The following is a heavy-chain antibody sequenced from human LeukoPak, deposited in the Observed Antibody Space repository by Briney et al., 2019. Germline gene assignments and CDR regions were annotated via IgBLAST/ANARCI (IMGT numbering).Heavy chain of an antibody. J-gene: IGHJ4*02. V-gene: IGHV4-39*07. D-gene: IGHD6-19*01. CDR3: ARASSGWGFY. CDR2: IDYTGNT. Sequence: SETLSLTCTVSGGSISRSNYYWDWIRQPPGKGLEWIVSIDYTGNTYYNPSLRSRVTISVDTSKNQFSLKLSSVSAADTAVYYCARASSGWGFYWGQGTLVTVSS. CDR1: GGSISRSNYY.